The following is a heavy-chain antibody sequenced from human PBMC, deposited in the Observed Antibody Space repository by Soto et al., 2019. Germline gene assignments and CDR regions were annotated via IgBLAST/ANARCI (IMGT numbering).Heavy chain of an antibody. Sequence: EVQVLESGGGLVQPGGSLRLSCAASGFTFSSFGMNWVRQAPGKGLEWVSGVRSDGDTTYNAESVKGRFTVSRDTSKNTVYLQLNSLRAEDTAVYYCAKGKGVGATPDGANCWGQGTPVTVSS. V-gene: IGHV3-23*01. D-gene: IGHD1-26*01. CDR3: AKGKGVGATPDGANC. J-gene: IGHJ4*02. CDR1: GFTFSSFG. CDR2: VRSDGDTT.